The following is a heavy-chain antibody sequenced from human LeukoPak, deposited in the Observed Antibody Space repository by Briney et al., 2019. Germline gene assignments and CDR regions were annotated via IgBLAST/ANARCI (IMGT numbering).Heavy chain of an antibody. V-gene: IGHV1-69*01. D-gene: IGHD3-10*01. J-gene: IGHJ5*02. Sequence: SVKVSCKASGGTFSSYAISWARQAPGQGLEWMGGIIPIFGTANYAQKFQGRVTITADESTSTAYMELSSLRSEDTAVYYCARSMVRGVILFSWFDPWGQGTLVTVSS. CDR1: GGTFSSYA. CDR3: ARSMVRGVILFSWFDP. CDR2: IIPIFGTA.